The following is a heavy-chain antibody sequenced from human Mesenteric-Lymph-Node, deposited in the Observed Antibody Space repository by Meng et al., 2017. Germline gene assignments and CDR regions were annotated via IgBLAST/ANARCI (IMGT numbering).Heavy chain of an antibody. CDR1: GGSISSGGYY. CDR3: ARVHAPVVGTTQFDY. D-gene: IGHD1-7*01. CDR2: IYYSGST. Sequence: LRLSCTVSGGSISSGGYYWSWIRQHPGKGLEWIGYIYYSGSTYYNPSLKSRVTISVDTSKNQFSLKLSSVTAADTAVYYCARVHAPVVGTTQFDYWGQGTLVTVSS. V-gene: IGHV4-31*03. J-gene: IGHJ4*02.